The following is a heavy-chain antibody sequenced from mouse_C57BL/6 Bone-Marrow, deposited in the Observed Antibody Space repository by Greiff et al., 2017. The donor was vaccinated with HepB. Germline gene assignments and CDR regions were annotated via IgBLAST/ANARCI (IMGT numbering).Heavy chain of an antibody. CDR2: IDPSDSYT. CDR1: GYTFTSYW. J-gene: IGHJ2*01. Sequence: QVQLQQPGAELVKPGASVKLSCKASGYTFTSYWMQWVKQRPGQGLEWIGEIDPSDSYTNYNQKFKGKATLTVDTSSSTAYMQLSSLTSEDSAVYYCARSPPMVTTGGYYFDYWGQGTTLTVSS. CDR3: ARSPPMVTTGGYYFDY. D-gene: IGHD2-2*01. V-gene: IGHV1-50*01.